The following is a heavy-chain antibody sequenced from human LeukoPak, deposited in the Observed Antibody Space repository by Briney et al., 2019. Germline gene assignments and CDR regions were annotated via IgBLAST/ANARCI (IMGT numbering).Heavy chain of an antibody. D-gene: IGHD6-19*01. V-gene: IGHV4-59*01. CDR3: ARVGSSGWSQKYYFDY. Sequence: SETLSLTCTVSGGSISSYYWSWIRQPPGKGLEWIGYIYYSGSTNYNPSLKSRVTISVDTSKNQFFLKLSSVTAADTAVYYCARVGSSGWSQKYYFDYWGQGTLVTVSS. CDR2: IYYSGST. CDR1: GGSISSYY. J-gene: IGHJ4*02.